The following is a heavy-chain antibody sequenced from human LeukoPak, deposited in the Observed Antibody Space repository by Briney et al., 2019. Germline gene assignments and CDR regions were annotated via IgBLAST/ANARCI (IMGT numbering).Heavy chain of an antibody. D-gene: IGHD3-10*01. J-gene: IGHJ2*01. Sequence: KTSETLSLTCTVSGDSIGSYYWSWIRQSAGKRLEWLGRMYSSGTTDYNPSLQSRVTMSIDTSKNQFSLKLNSVTAADTAVYYCARGIRLYYGSGTTYFDLWGRGTLVTVST. CDR1: GDSIGSYY. CDR3: ARGIRLYYGSGTTYFDL. V-gene: IGHV4-4*07. CDR2: MYSSGTT.